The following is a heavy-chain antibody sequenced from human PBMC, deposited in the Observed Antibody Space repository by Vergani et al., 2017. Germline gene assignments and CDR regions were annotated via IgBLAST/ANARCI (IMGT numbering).Heavy chain of an antibody. V-gene: IGHV4-30-2*01. J-gene: IGHJ5*02. D-gene: IGHD2-2*02. Sequence: QLQLQESGSGLVKPSQTLSLTCAVSGGSISSDGYSWSWIRQPPGQGLEWIGYIYQSGSTYYNPSLQCRFTRSVDRSKNQFSLKLGSVTAAATAVYYCARDWGYCSSTSFYTGWFDPWGQGTLVTVSS. CDR3: ARDWGYCSSTSFYTGWFDP. CDR1: GGSISSDGYS. CDR2: IYQSGST.